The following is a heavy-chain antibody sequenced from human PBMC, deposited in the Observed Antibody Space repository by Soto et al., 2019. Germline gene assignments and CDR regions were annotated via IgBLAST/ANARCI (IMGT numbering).Heavy chain of an antibody. CDR3: ASPYMYSSGLYFYGMDV. V-gene: IGHV3-74*01. J-gene: IGHJ6*02. D-gene: IGHD6-19*01. CDR1: GFTFSSYW. Sequence: EVQLVESGGGLVQPGGSLRLSCAASGFTFSSYWMHWVRQAQGKGLGWVSRINSDGSRTSYADSVKGRFTISRDNAKNTVYLQMNSLRAEDTAVYYCASPYMYSSGLYFYGMDVWGQGTTVTVSS. CDR2: INSDGSRT.